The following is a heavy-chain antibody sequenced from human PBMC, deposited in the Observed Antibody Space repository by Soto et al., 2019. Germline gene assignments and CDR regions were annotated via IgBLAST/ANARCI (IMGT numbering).Heavy chain of an antibody. D-gene: IGHD2-15*01. Sequence: ASVKVSCKASGGTFSSYAISWVRQAPGQGLEWMGGIIPIFGTANYAQKFQGRVTITADESTSTAYMELSSLRSEDTAVYYCARLDCSGGSCPLSYWGQGTLVTVSS. J-gene: IGHJ4*02. CDR1: GGTFSSYA. CDR2: IIPIFGTA. CDR3: ARLDCSGGSCPLSY. V-gene: IGHV1-69*13.